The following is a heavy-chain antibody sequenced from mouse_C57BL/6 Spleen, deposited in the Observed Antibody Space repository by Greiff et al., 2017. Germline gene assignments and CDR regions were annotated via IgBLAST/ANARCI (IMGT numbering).Heavy chain of an antibody. Sequence: VQLQQSGAELAKPGASVKLSCKASGYTFTSYWMHWVKQRPGQGLEWIGYINPSSGYTKYNQKFKDKATLTAYKSSSTAYMQLSSLTYEDSAVYYCARGDNSGGYWGQGTTLTVSS. CDR1: GYTFTSYW. CDR2: INPSSGYT. V-gene: IGHV1-7*01. CDR3: ARGDNSGGY. D-gene: IGHD1-3*01. J-gene: IGHJ2*01.